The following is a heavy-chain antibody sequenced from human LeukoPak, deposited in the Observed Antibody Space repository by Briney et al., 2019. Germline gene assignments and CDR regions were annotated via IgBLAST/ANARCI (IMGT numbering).Heavy chain of an antibody. Sequence: PGASVKVSCKASGYTFTSYYMHWVRQTPGHGLEWMGIINPSGGSTSYAQKFQGRVTMTRDMSTNTAYMQLSSLRSEDTAVHYCAREAVTISALVRTQTTKRPHRFDPWGQGTLVTVSS. CDR3: AREAVTISALVRTQTTKRPHRFDP. CDR2: INPSGGST. CDR1: GYTFTSYY. J-gene: IGHJ5*02. D-gene: IGHD3-3*01. V-gene: IGHV1-46*01.